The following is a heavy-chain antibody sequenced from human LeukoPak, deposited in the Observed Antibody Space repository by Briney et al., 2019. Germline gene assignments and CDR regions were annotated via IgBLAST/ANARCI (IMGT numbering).Heavy chain of an antibody. CDR2: INLDGSKK. V-gene: IGHV3-7*01. CDR1: GFTFSHYW. Sequence: GGSLRLSCATSGFTFSHYWMSWVRQAPGKGLEWVANINLDGSKKYYVDSVKGQFTISRDNAQNSLYLQMNSLRVEDTAVYYCARDETGGYFENWGQGTLVTVSS. CDR3: ARDETGGYFEN. D-gene: IGHD3-10*01. J-gene: IGHJ4*02.